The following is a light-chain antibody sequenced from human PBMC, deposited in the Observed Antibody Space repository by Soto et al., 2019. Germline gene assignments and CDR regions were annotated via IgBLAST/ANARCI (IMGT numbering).Light chain of an antibody. V-gene: IGKV1D-13*01. CDR1: QGISSA. CDR3: QQFNNYPFT. CDR2: DAS. Sequence: AIQLTQSPSSLSASVGDRVTITCRASQGISSALAWYQQTPGEPPKLLIYDASSLEIGVPSRFSGSASVTDFTLTISSLQPEDFATYYCQQFNNYPFTFGPGTKVDIK. J-gene: IGKJ3*01.